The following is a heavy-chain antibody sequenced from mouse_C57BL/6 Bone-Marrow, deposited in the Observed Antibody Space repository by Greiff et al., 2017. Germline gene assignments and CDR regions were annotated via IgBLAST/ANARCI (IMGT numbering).Heavy chain of an antibody. V-gene: IGHV1-50*01. CDR3: AHLWLRNY. Sequence: QVQLQQPGAELVKPGASVKLSCKASGYTFTSYWMQWVKQRPGQGLEWIGEIDPSDSYTNSNQKFKGKATLTVDTSSSTAYMQLSSLTSEDSAVYYCAHLWLRNYWGQGTTLTVSS. CDR2: IDPSDSYT. D-gene: IGHD2-2*01. J-gene: IGHJ2*01. CDR1: GYTFTSYW.